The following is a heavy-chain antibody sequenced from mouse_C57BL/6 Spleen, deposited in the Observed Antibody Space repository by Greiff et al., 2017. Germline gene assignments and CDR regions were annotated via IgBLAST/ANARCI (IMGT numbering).Heavy chain of an antibody. CDR1: GYSITSGYY. D-gene: IGHD1-1*01. Sequence: EVKLQESGPGLVKPSQSLSLTCSVTGYSITSGYYWNWIRQFPGNKLEWMGYISYDGSNNYNPSLKNRISITRDTSKNQFFLKLNSVTTEDTATYYCASPLITTVVAPYAMNYWGQGTSVTVSS. V-gene: IGHV3-6*01. J-gene: IGHJ4*01. CDR2: ISYDGSN. CDR3: ASPLITTVVAPYAMNY.